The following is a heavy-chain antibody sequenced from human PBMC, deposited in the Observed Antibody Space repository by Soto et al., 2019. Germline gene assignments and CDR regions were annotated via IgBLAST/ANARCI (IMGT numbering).Heavy chain of an antibody. V-gene: IGHV1-69*02. CDR1: GGTFSSYT. J-gene: IGHJ5*02. CDR3: ASTLYSSSWYRNWFDP. D-gene: IGHD6-13*01. CDR2: IIPILGIA. Sequence: GASVKVSCKASGGTFSSYTISWVRQAPGQGLEWMGRIIPILGIANYAQKFQGRVTITADKSTSTAYMELSSLRSEDTAVYYCASTLYSSSWYRNWFDPWGQGTLVTVSS.